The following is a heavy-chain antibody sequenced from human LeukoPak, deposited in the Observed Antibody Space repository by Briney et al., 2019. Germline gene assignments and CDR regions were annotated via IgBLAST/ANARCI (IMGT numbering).Heavy chain of an antibody. J-gene: IGHJ5*02. CDR2: FSGSGGST. CDR1: GFTFSSYA. Sequence: GGSLRLSCAASGFTFSSYAMSWVRQAPGEGLQWVSSFSGSGGSTYYADSVKGRFTISRDNSKNTLYLQMNSLRAEDTAVYYCAKGAGGFSYYNWFDPWGQGTLVTVSS. CDR3: AKGAGGFSYYNWFDP. V-gene: IGHV3-23*01. D-gene: IGHD5-18*01.